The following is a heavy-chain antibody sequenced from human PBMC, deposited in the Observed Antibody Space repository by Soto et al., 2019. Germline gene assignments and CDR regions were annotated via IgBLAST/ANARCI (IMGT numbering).Heavy chain of an antibody. V-gene: IGHV1-69*01. CDR1: GGTFSSYA. J-gene: IGHJ6*02. Sequence: QVQLVQSGAEVKKPGSSVKVSCKASGGTFSSYAISWVRQAPGQGLEWMGGIIPISETTNYAQKFQGRVTITAEESKSTAYMELSRLRSEDTAVYYCARSHGSSTSLEIYYYYYYGMDVWGQGTTVTVSS. D-gene: IGHD2-2*01. CDR2: IIPISETT. CDR3: ARSHGSSTSLEIYYYYYYGMDV.